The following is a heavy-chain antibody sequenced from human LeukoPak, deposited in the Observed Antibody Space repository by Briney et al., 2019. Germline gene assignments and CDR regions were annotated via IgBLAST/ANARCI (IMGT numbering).Heavy chain of an antibody. J-gene: IGHJ6*02. CDR2: IYYSGST. CDR1: GGSISSYY. V-gene: IGHV4-59*01. CDR3: ARVGHYYYYGMDV. Sequence: SETLSLTCTLSGGSISSYYWSWIRQPPGKGLEWIGYIYYSGSTNYNPSLKSRVTISVDTSKNQFSLKLSSVTAADTAVYYCARVGHYYYYGMDVWGQGTTVTVSS. D-gene: IGHD3-16*01.